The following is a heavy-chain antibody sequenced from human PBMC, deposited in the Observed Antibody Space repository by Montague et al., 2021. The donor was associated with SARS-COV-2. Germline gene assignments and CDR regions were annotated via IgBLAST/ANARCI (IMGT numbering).Heavy chain of an antibody. V-gene: IGHV4-4*07. CDR2: IHINGDT. D-gene: IGHD1-26*01. CDR3: ARGSEHYYSPFDN. Sequence: SETRSLTCTVSGGSISTYPWSWIRQPAGKALELIGRIHINGDTPYNLSLKSRVTMSVDTSKNQFSLKLTTVTAADTAMYYCARGSEHYYSPFDNWGQGNLVTVSS. J-gene: IGHJ4*02. CDR1: GGSISTYP.